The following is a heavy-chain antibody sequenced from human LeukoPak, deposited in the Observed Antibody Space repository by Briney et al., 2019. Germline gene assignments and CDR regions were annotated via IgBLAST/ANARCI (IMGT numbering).Heavy chain of an antibody. Sequence: GASVKVSCKASGGTFSSYAISWVRQAPGQGPEWMGRIIPILGIANYAQKFQGRVTITADKSTSTAYMELSSLRSEDTAVYYCAREVVVVVAASEGYYYGMDVWGQGTTVTVSS. D-gene: IGHD2-15*01. CDR1: GGTFSSYA. CDR2: IIPILGIA. CDR3: AREVVVVVAASEGYYYGMDV. V-gene: IGHV1-69*04. J-gene: IGHJ6*02.